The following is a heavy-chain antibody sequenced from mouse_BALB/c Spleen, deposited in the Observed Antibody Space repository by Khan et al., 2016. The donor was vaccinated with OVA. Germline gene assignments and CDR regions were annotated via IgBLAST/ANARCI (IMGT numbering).Heavy chain of an antibody. CDR3: ASELGRYYAMDY. D-gene: IGHD4-1*01. Sequence: EVQLQESGPGLVKPFQSLSLTCTVTGYSITSDYAWNWIRQFPGNKLEWMGCISYSGSTSYNPSLKSRISITRDTSKNQFFLQLNSVTTDDTATYYCASELGRYYAMDYWGQGTSVTVSS. CDR1: GYSITSDYA. V-gene: IGHV3-2*02. J-gene: IGHJ4*01. CDR2: ISYSGST.